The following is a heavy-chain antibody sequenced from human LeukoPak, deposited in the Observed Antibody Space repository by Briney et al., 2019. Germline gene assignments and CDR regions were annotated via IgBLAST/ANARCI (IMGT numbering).Heavy chain of an antibody. D-gene: IGHD3-10*01. CDR2: SYYNGNT. Sequence: KSSETLSLTCTVSGGSITNYYWSWIRQPPGKGLEWIGFSYYNGNTNYNPSLKSRVTISLDTSRNQFSLKLTSVTAADTAVYYCAKSNGYGLVDIWGQGTMVTVSS. V-gene: IGHV4-59*12. J-gene: IGHJ3*02. CDR1: GGSITNYY. CDR3: AKSNGYGLVDI.